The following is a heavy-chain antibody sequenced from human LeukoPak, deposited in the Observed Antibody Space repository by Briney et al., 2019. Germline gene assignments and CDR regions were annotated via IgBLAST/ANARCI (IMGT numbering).Heavy chain of an antibody. Sequence: SETLSPTCTVSGGSVSSGSYYWSWIRQPPGKGLEWIGYIYYSGSTNYNPSLKSRVTISVDTSKNQFSLKLSSVTAADTAVYYCARFCGGDCYSAVHAFDIWGQGTMVTVSS. J-gene: IGHJ3*02. CDR1: GGSVSSGSYY. CDR3: ARFCGGDCYSAVHAFDI. V-gene: IGHV4-61*01. D-gene: IGHD2-21*02. CDR2: IYYSGST.